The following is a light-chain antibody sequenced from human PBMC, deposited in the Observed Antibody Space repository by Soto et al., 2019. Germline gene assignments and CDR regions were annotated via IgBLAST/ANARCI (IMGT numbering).Light chain of an antibody. Sequence: DIQMTQSPPFVSASVGDRVTISCRASQNAGSWLSWFHQKPGGAPNLLIFHTSRLQTGVPSRFAGRGSGTDFTLTISSLQPEDCWTYYCQHADGLRALTFGGGTTVEI. CDR1: QNAGSW. CDR3: QHADGLRALT. V-gene: IGKV1-12*01. CDR2: HTS. J-gene: IGKJ4*01.